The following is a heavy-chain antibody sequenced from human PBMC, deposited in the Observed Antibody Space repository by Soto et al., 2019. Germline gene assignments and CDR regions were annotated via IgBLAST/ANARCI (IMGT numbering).Heavy chain of an antibody. D-gene: IGHD3-16*02. V-gene: IGHV3-23*01. CDR3: AKSEDYIWGSYRTFDY. CDR2: ISGSGGST. Sequence: GGSLRLSCAASGFTFSSYAMSWVRQAPGKGLEWVSAISGSGGSTYYADSVKGRFTISRDNSKNTLYLQMNSLRAEDTAVYYCAKSEDYIWGSYRTFDYWGQGTLVTVSS. J-gene: IGHJ4*02. CDR1: GFTFSSYA.